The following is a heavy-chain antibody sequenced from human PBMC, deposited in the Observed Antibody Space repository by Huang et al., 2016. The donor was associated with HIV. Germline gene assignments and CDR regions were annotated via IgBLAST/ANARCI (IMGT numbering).Heavy chain of an antibody. CDR1: GGTVSSFS. J-gene: IGHJ4*02. V-gene: IGHV1-69*13. CDR2: IIPLHATT. Sequence: QVQLVQSGAEMTKSGSSVKVSCKASGGTVSSFSFTWVRQAPGHGLEWMGGIIPLHATTDLAQKCRGRVTLTADESTNTAFMELSGLTSQDTAVYYCARGVGNSNRGFDIWGQGTLVTVS. D-gene: IGHD5-18*01. CDR3: ARGVGNSNRGFDI.